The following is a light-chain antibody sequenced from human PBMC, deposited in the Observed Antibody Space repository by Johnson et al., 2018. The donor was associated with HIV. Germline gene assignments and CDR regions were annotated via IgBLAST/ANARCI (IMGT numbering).Light chain of an antibody. CDR1: SSNFGINF. J-gene: IGLJ1*01. Sequence: QSVLTQPPSVSAAPGRKVPTPCSERSSNFGINFLSWSKQLPGTAPNSLTNENNKQPPGFPDHFPGPRSGTSATFAFTDLHTGDEADYYCGTWDSSLILYVFGTGTKVTVL. CDR2: ENN. CDR3: GTWDSSLILYV. V-gene: IGLV1-51*02.